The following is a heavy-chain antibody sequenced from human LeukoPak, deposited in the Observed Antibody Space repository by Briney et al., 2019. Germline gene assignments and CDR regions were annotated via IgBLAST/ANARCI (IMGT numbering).Heavy chain of an antibody. CDR2: FYYSGST. Sequence: PSETLSLTCTVSGGSISSSSYYWGWIRQPPGKGLEWIGSFYYSGSTYYNPSLKSRVTISVDTSKNQFSLKLSSVTAADTAVYYCASTGLGGYSSSWYYSNWFDPWGQGTLVTVSS. V-gene: IGHV4-39*01. CDR3: ASTGLGGYSSSWYYSNWFDP. D-gene: IGHD6-13*01. CDR1: GGSISSSSYY. J-gene: IGHJ5*02.